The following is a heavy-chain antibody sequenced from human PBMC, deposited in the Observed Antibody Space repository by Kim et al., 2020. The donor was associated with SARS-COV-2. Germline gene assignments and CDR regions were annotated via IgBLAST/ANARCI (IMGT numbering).Heavy chain of an antibody. D-gene: IGHD3-16*01. V-gene: IGHV1-3*01. CDR2: GNGNT. CDR3: LGGFYFDN. J-gene: IGHJ4*02. Sequence: GNGNTIYSQKVQGRVTFTTDTSASTAYMELSFLRSEDSAVYYCLGGFYFDNWGQGTLVTVSS.